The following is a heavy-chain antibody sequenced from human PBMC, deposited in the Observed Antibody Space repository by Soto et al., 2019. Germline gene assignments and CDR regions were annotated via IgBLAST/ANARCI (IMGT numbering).Heavy chain of an antibody. Sequence: QVQLVESGGGVVQPGRSLRLSCAASGFTFSSYGMYWVRQAPGKGLEWVAVIWYDGSNKYYADSVKGRFTISRDNSKNTLYLQMNSLRAEDTAVYYCARAPLSNSSGYYYAPYYFDYWGQGTLVTVSS. J-gene: IGHJ4*02. CDR3: ARAPLSNSSGYYYAPYYFDY. V-gene: IGHV3-33*01. D-gene: IGHD3-22*01. CDR1: GFTFSSYG. CDR2: IWYDGSNK.